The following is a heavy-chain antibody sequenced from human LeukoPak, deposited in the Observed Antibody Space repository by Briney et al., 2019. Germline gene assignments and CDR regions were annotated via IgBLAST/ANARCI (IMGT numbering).Heavy chain of an antibody. D-gene: IGHD5-24*01. V-gene: IGHV1-46*01. Sequence: ASVKVSCRTSGYTFTTYYVHWVRQAPGQGLEWMGVINPSGGSTNYAQKFQGRGAMTRDTSTSTVYMDLSSLISDDTAIYYCARAIERGRRFDYWGQGTLVTVSS. CDR2: INPSGGST. J-gene: IGHJ4*02. CDR1: GYTFTTYY. CDR3: ARAIERGRRFDY.